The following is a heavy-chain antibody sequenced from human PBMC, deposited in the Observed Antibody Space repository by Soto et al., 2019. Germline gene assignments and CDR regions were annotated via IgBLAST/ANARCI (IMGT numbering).Heavy chain of an antibody. J-gene: IGHJ6*02. Sequence: QSGGSLRLSCAASGFTFSSYGMHWVRQAPGKGLEWVAVISYDGTYKHYADSVKGRFTFSRDNSKNTVYLQMNSLRAEDTAVYYCAREGGSGYSYGYSRDYYGMDVCAQGTTVTVSS. D-gene: IGHD5-18*01. V-gene: IGHV3-30*03. CDR1: GFTFSSYG. CDR2: ISYDGTYK. CDR3: AREGGSGYSYGYSRDYYGMDV.